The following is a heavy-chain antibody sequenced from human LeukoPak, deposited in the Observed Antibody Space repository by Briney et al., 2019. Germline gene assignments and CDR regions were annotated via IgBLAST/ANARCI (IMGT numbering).Heavy chain of an antibody. V-gene: IGHV3-23*01. CDR1: GFTFSSYA. J-gene: IGHJ4*02. CDR3: AKTAPYSFRIVGATFDY. CDR2: ISGSGGSP. Sequence: GGSLRLSCAASGFTFSSYAMSWVRQAPGKGLEWVSAISGSGGSPYYADSVKGRFTISRDNSKNTLYLQMNSLRAEDTAVYYCAKTAPYSFRIVGATFDYWGQGTLVTVSS. D-gene: IGHD1-26*01.